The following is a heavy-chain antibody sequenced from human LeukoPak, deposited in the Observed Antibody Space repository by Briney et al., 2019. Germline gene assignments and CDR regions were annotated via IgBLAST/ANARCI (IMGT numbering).Heavy chain of an antibody. J-gene: IGHJ3*02. CDR3: ARMGSVGTQLDAFDI. D-gene: IGHD1-26*01. CDR1: GFTFSSYA. V-gene: IGHV3-21*01. Sequence: GGSLRLSCAASGFTFSSYAMSWVRQAPGKGLEWVSSISNSSSYIYYADSVKGRFTISRDNAKNSLYLQMNSLRAEDTAVYYCARMGSVGTQLDAFDIWGQGTMVTVSS. CDR2: ISNSSSYI.